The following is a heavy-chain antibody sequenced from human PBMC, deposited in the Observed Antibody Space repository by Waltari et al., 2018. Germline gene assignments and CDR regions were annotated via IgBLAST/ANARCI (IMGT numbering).Heavy chain of an antibody. V-gene: IGHV5-51*01. CDR3: ARLKDYGGPNDAFDI. D-gene: IGHD4-17*01. J-gene: IGHJ3*02. CDR1: GYSFTTSW. CDR2: IYPGDSDT. Sequence: VQLVQSGAEVKKPGESLKISCKGSGYSFTTSWIGWVGQITGKGREWMGIIYPGDSDTRYSPSFQGQVTISADKSISTAYLQWSSLKASDTAMYYCARLKDYGGPNDAFDIWGQGTMVTVSS.